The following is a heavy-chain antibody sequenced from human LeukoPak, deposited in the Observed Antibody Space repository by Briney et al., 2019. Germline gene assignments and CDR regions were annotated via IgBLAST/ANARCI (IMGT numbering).Heavy chain of an antibody. CDR1: GFTFSNAW. Sequence: PGGSLRLSCAASGFTFSNAWMSWVRQAPGKGLEWVGRIKTNAEGGTLDYTAPVKGRFTISRDDSKNTLYLQMDSLEVEDTGMYYCTTGIDDEGGYWGQGTLVTVSS. CDR3: TTGIDDEGGY. V-gene: IGHV3-15*01. CDR2: IKTNAEGGTL. J-gene: IGHJ4*02.